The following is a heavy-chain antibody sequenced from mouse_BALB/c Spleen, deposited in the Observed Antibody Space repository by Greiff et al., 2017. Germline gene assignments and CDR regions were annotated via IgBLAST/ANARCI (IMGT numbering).Heavy chain of an antibody. CDR1: GYSITSGYY. Sequence: EVKLEESGPGLVKPSQSLSLTCSVTGYSITSGYYWNWIRQFPGNKLEWMGYISYDGSNNYNPSLKNRISITRDTSKNQFFLKLNSVTTEDTATYYCASTSSMTHYAMDYWGQGTSVTVTS. V-gene: IGHV3-6*02. D-gene: IGHD2-3*01. CDR3: ASTSSMTHYAMDY. CDR2: ISYDGSN. J-gene: IGHJ4*01.